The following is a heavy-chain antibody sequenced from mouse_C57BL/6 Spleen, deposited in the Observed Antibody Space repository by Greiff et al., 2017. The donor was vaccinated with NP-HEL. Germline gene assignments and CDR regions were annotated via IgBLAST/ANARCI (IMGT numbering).Heavy chain of an antibody. D-gene: IGHD2-1*01. CDR1: GFTFSSYA. Sequence: EVHLVESGGGLVKPGGSLKLSCAASGFTFSSYAMSWVRQTPEKRLEWVATISDGGSYTYYPDNVKGRFTISRDNAKNNLYLQMSHLKSEDTAMYYCARGGIYYGNPWFAYWGQGTLVTVSA. V-gene: IGHV5-4*01. CDR3: ARGGIYYGNPWFAY. J-gene: IGHJ3*01. CDR2: ISDGGSYT.